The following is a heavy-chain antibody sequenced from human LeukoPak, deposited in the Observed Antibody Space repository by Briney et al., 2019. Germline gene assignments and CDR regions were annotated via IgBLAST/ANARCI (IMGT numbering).Heavy chain of an antibody. CDR2: IKQDGSEK. CDR3: AKAGYSVSWHDY. Sequence: GGSLRLSCAASGFTFSSYWMSWVRQAPGKGLEWVANIKQDGSEKYYVDSVKGRFTISRDNAKNSLYLQMHSLRAEDTAVYYCAKAGYSVSWHDYWGQGTLVTVSS. CDR1: GFTFSSYW. D-gene: IGHD6-13*01. J-gene: IGHJ4*02. V-gene: IGHV3-7*01.